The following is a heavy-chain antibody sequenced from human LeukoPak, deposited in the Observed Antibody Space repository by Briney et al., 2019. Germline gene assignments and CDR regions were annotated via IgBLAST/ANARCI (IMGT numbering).Heavy chain of an antibody. CDR2: ISKDGNKK. V-gene: IGHV3-30*03. J-gene: IGHJ4*02. D-gene: IGHD3-22*01. CDR1: GLTLSRYA. Sequence: SLRLSCEASGLTLSRYAMHWVRHVPGAGLEWVAVISKDGNKKYYSDSVRGRFTISRDNSKSTLFLQMNSLRAEDTAVYYCARTERYYYVNSGNYYDLGGPHFDSWGEGPLVTVSS. CDR3: ARTERYYYVNSGNYYDLGGPHFDS.